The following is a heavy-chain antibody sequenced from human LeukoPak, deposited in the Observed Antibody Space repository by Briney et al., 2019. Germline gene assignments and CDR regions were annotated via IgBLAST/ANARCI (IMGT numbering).Heavy chain of an antibody. Sequence: SETLSLTCTVSGGSISSSSYYWGWIRQPPGKGLEWIGSIYYSGSTYYNPSLKSRVTISVDTSKNQFSLKLSSVTAADTAVYYCARRVWGSEGYFDYWGQGTLVTVSS. CDR3: ARRVWGSEGYFDY. J-gene: IGHJ4*02. D-gene: IGHD3-16*01. CDR2: IYYSGST. CDR1: GGSISSSSYY. V-gene: IGHV4-39*01.